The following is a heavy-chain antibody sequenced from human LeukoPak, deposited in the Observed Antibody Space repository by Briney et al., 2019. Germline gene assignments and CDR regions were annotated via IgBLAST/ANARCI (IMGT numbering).Heavy chain of an antibody. J-gene: IGHJ3*02. CDR2: IYYSGST. CDR1: GGSFSGYY. D-gene: IGHD4-17*01. V-gene: IGHV4-59*01. Sequence: PSETLSLTCAVYGGSFSGYYWSWIRQPPGKGLEWIGYIYYSGSTNYNPSLKSRVTISVDTSKNQFSLKLSSVTAADTAVYYCARWDITVTNAFDIWGQGTMVTVSS. CDR3: ARWDITVTNAFDI.